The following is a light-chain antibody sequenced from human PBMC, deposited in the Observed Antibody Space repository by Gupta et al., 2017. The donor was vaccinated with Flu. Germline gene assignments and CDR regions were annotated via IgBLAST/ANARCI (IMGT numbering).Light chain of an antibody. Sequence: DIQMTQSPSSLSASVGARVTITCRARQGISNYLAWFQKKPGKAPKPLIYGASSWQSGGPSNFSSSGSGSVTDITLTVICRQPEDFATYYCQQDDSYPLTFGGGTKVEIK. CDR3: QQDDSYPLT. CDR2: GAS. J-gene: IGKJ4*01. CDR1: QGISNY. V-gene: IGKV1-16*02.